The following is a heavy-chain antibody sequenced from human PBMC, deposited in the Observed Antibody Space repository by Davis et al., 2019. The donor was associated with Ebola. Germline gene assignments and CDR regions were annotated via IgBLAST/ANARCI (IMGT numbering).Heavy chain of an antibody. V-gene: IGHV6-1*01. D-gene: IGHD5-12*01. CDR3: ARGWLRTGFDY. Sequence: HSQTLSLTCAISGDSVFGKNGAWNWIRQSPSRGLEWLGRTYYTSKWHNDYGESVKSRITINPDTSKNQISLHLNSVTPKYTAVYYCARGWLRTGFDYWGQGTLVTVSS. J-gene: IGHJ4*02. CDR2: TYYTSKWHN. CDR1: GDSVFGKNGA.